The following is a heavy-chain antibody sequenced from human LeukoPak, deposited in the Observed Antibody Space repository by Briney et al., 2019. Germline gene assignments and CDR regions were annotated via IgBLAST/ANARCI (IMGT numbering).Heavy chain of an antibody. CDR3: AKGSDGDYGFDY. CDR2: ISGSGGST. Sequence: GGSLRLSCAASGFTFSSYSMNWVRQAPGKGLEWVSGISGSGGSTYYADSVKGRFTISRDNSKNTLYLQMNSLRAEDTAVYYCAKGSDGDYGFDYWGQGTLVTVSS. D-gene: IGHD4-17*01. V-gene: IGHV3-23*01. J-gene: IGHJ4*02. CDR1: GFTFSSYS.